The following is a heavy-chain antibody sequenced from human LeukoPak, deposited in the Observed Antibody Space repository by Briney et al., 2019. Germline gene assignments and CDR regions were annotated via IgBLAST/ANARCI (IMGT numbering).Heavy chain of an antibody. Sequence: PGGSLRLSCAASGFTFSDYYMSWIRQAPGRGLEWGSYISSSSSYTNYADSVKGRVTISRDNAKNSLYLQMNSLRAEDTAVYYCARQRGSKRAFDYWGQGTLVTVSS. CDR2: ISSSSSYT. CDR1: GFTFSDYY. J-gene: IGHJ4*02. V-gene: IGHV3-11*03. CDR3: ARQRGSKRAFDY. D-gene: IGHD1-26*01.